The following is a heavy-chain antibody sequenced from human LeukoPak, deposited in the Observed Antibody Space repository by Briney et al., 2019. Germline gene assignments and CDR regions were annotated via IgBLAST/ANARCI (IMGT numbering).Heavy chain of an antibody. J-gene: IGHJ3*02. CDR1: GFTFSSYS. V-gene: IGHV3-48*01. CDR2: ISSSSTI. CDR3: ARVGGYSYGHAFDI. D-gene: IGHD5-18*01. Sequence: PGGSLRLSCAASGFTFSSYSMNWVRQAPGKGLEWVSYISSSSTIYYADSVKGRFTISRDNAKNSLYLQMNNLRAEDTAVYYCARVGGYSYGHAFDIWGQGTMVTVSS.